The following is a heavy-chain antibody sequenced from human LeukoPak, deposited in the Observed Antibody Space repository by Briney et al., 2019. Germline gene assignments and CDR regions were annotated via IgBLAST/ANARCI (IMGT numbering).Heavy chain of an antibody. CDR2: ISSDENNK. J-gene: IGHJ3*02. Sequence: PGGSLRLSCAASGFTFSSYDMHWVRQAPGKGLEWVSVISSDENNKYYADSVKGRFTISRDNSKNTLYLQMSSLRPEDTAVYYCAKEGRWLQLGGAFDIWDQGTMVTVSS. CDR1: GFTFSSYD. D-gene: IGHD5-24*01. V-gene: IGHV3-30*18. CDR3: AKEGRWLQLGGAFDI.